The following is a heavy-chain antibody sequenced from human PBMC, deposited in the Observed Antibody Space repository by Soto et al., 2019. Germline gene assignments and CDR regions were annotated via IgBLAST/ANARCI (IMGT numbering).Heavy chain of an antibody. J-gene: IGHJ6*02. V-gene: IGHV1-18*01. Sequence: QVQLAQSANEVKKPGASVRVSCKAAGYTFIRYGIAWVRQAPGQGLEWMGWISPYNDYTVYAQKFQGRVSMTADTSRXPXYXXLRGLKSDDTAVYYCARGGYYDNSWGKLSHYGLDVWGQGTSVSVSS. CDR3: ARGGYYDNSWGKLSHYGLDV. D-gene: IGHD3-16*01. CDR1: GYTFIRYG. CDR2: ISPYNDYT.